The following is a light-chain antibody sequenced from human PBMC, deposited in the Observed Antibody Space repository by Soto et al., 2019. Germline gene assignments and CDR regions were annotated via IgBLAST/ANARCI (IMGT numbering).Light chain of an antibody. Sequence: QLMLTQPPSVSGAPGQRVTISCTGSSSNIGAHYDVHWYQQLPGTAPKLLIYGNSNRPSGVPDRFSGSKSGASASLAITGLQAEDEADYYCQSYDSSLSAYVFGAGTKLTVL. CDR3: QSYDSSLSAYV. CDR2: GNS. J-gene: IGLJ1*01. V-gene: IGLV1-40*01. CDR1: SSNIGAHYD.